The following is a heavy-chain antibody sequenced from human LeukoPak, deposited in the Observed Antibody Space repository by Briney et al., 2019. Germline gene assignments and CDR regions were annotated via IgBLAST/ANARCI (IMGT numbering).Heavy chain of an antibody. D-gene: IGHD5-12*01. CDR1: GGSISSGDYY. V-gene: IGHV4-30-4*08. J-gene: IGHJ4*02. CDR3: ARGRRWLRPFDY. Sequence: SETLSLTCTVSGGSISSGDYYWSWIRQPPGKGLEWIGYIYYSGSTYYNPSLKSRVTISVDTSKNQFSLKLSSVTAADTAVCYCARGRRWLRPFDYWGQGTLVTVSS. CDR2: IYYSGST.